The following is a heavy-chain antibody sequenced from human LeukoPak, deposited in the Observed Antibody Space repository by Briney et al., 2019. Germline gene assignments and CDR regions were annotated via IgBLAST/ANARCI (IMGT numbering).Heavy chain of an antibody. J-gene: IGHJ6*02. V-gene: IGHV4-34*01. CDR1: GGSFSGYY. D-gene: IGHD4-17*01. CDR2: INHSGST. CDR3: AREVTVTRDYYYGMDV. Sequence: SETLSLTCAVYGGSFSGYYWSWIRQPPGKGLEWIGEINHSGSTNYNPSLKSRVTMSVDTSKNQFSLKLSSVTAADTAVYYCAREVTVTRDYYYGMDVWGQGTTVTVSS.